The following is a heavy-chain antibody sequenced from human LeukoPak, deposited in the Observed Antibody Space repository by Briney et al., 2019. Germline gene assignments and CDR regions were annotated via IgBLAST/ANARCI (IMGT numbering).Heavy chain of an antibody. CDR3: AIGAGSQIFDY. Sequence: ASVKVSCKASGYTFTSYGVSWVRQDPGQGLEWMGWICAYNGNTNYAQKHQGRVTMTTDTSTSTAYMELRSLKSDDTAVYYCAIGAGSQIFDYWGQGTLVTVSS. D-gene: IGHD3-10*01. J-gene: IGHJ4*02. CDR2: ICAYNGNT. CDR1: GYTFTSYG. V-gene: IGHV1-18*01.